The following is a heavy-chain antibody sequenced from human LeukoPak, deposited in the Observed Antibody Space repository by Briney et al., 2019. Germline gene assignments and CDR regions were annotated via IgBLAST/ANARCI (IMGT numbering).Heavy chain of an antibody. Sequence: GASVKVSCKASGYTFTSYGISWVRQAPGQGLEWMGWISAYNGNTNYAQKLQGRVTMTTDTSTSTAYMELRSLRSDDTAVYYCARGVVIPTTENWFDPWGQGTLVTVSS. CDR2: ISAYNGNT. CDR1: GYTFTSYG. V-gene: IGHV1-18*01. CDR3: ARGVVIPTTENWFDP. D-gene: IGHD3-22*01. J-gene: IGHJ5*02.